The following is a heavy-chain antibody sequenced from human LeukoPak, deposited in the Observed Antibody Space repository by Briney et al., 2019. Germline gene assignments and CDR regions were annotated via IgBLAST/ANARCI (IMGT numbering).Heavy chain of an antibody. V-gene: IGHV3-73*01. CDR3: TITGTDFDY. CDR2: IRSKANSYAT. J-gene: IGHJ4*02. CDR1: GFTFSGSA. D-gene: IGHD1-20*01. Sequence: GGSLRLSCAASGFTFSGSAMHWVRQASGKGLEWVGRIRSKANSYATAYAASVKGRFTISRDDSKNTAYLQMNSLKTEDTAVYYCTITGTDFDYWGQGTLVTVPS.